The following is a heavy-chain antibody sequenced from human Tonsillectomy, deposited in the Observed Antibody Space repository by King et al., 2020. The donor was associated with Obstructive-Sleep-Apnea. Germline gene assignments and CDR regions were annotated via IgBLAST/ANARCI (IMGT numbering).Heavy chain of an antibody. J-gene: IGHJ6*02. D-gene: IGHD3-3*01. V-gene: IGHV1-69*12. CDR3: ARDQDLWSGYSLRPFYYYYYGMDV. CDR1: GGTFSSYA. CDR2: IIPIFGTA. Sequence: QLVQSGAEVKKPGSSVKVSCKASGGTFSSYAISWVRQAPGQGLEWMGGIIPIFGTANYAQKFQGRVTITADESTSTAYMELSSLRSEDTAVYYCARDQDLWSGYSLRPFYYYYYGMDVWGQGTTVTVSS.